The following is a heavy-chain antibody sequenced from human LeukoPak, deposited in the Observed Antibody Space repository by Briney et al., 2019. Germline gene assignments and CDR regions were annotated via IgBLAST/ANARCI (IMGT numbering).Heavy chain of an antibody. CDR2: IYYSGST. Sequence: SETLSLTCTVSGGSISSYYWSWIRQPPGKGLEWIGYIYYSGSTNYNPSLKSRVTISVDTSKNQFSLKLSSVTAADTAVYYCARGHYYDFWSGLNFDYWGQGTLVTVSS. J-gene: IGHJ4*02. CDR3: ARGHYYDFWSGLNFDY. CDR1: GGSISSYY. V-gene: IGHV4-59*08. D-gene: IGHD3-3*01.